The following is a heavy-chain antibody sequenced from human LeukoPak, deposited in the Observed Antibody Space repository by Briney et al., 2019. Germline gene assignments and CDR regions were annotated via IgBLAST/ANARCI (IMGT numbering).Heavy chain of an antibody. Sequence: PETLSLTCAVYGGSFSGYYWSWIRQPPGKGLEWIGEINHSGSTNYNPSLKSRVTISVDTSKNQFSLKLSSVTAADTAVYYCARAAGYCSGGSCYSNAFDIWGQGTMVTVSS. D-gene: IGHD2-15*01. CDR2: INHSGST. J-gene: IGHJ3*02. CDR3: ARAAGYCSGGSCYSNAFDI. CDR1: GGSFSGYY. V-gene: IGHV4-34*01.